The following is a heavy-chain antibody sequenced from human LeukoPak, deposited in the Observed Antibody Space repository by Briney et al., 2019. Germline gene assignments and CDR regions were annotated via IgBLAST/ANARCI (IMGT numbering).Heavy chain of an antibody. CDR1: GFTFSSYA. CDR3: ARDLGCSTTSCRYNWFDP. Sequence: PGGSLRLSCAASGFTFSSYAMTWVRQAPGKGLGWVSFISQSGGRSTDYADPVKGRFTISRDNSKNTLYLQMNSLRAEDTAVYHCARDLGCSTTSCRYNWFDPWGQGTLVTVSS. D-gene: IGHD2-2*01. J-gene: IGHJ5*02. CDR2: ISQSGGRST. V-gene: IGHV3-23*01.